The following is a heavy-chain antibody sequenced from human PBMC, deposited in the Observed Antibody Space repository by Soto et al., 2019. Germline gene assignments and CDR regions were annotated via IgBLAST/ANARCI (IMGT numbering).Heavy chain of an antibody. J-gene: IGHJ3*02. CDR1: GFTFSSYA. V-gene: IGHV3-30-3*01. CDR2: ISYDGSDK. Sequence: QAKLVESGGGVVQPGRSLRLSCVGSGFTFSSYAMHWVRQAPGKGLEWVAVISYDGSDKYYADSVKGRFTISRDKSKNTLYLQMNSLRTEDTAVYYCARPPVGITMRLVAFAIWGQGTMVTVSS. CDR3: ARPPVGITMRLVAFAI. D-gene: IGHD3-22*01.